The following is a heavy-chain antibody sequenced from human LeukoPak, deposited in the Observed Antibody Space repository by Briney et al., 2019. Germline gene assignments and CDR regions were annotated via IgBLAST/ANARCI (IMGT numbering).Heavy chain of an antibody. D-gene: IGHD3-10*01. CDR2: INSDESSR. CDR1: GFTFTPSW. Sequence: GGSLRLSCVASGFTFTPSWMHWVRQAPGKGLVWVSHINSDESSRNYADSVKGRFTISRDNAKNTLYLQMSSLRAEDTAVYYCARDRGSPDSFDIWGQGTMVTVSS. CDR3: ARDRGSPDSFDI. V-gene: IGHV3-74*01. J-gene: IGHJ3*02.